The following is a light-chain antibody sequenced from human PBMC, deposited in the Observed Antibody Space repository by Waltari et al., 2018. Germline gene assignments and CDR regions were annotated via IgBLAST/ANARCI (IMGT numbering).Light chain of an antibody. Sequence: QSALTQPPSVSGSPGQPITFSCFGTSYDIGLCHFVSWFQHHPGRAPKLISYDVSERPLGVSNRFSGSKSGNTASLTISGLQAEDEADYYCFSYAGSNSFAFGGGTRVTVL. CDR1: SYDIGLCHF. CDR3: FSYAGSNSFA. J-gene: IGLJ2*01. CDR2: DVS. V-gene: IGLV2-23*02.